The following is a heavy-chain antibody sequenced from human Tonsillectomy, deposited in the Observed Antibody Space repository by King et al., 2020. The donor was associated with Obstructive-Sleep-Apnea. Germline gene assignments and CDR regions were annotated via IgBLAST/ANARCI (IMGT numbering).Heavy chain of an antibody. D-gene: IGHD3-10*01. Sequence: QLVQSGGGLVQPGRSLRLSCAVSGFTLDDYAMHWVRQAPGKGLEWVSGISWNSGTIGYVDSVKGRFTIARDNAKNSLYLQMNSLRAEDTALYYCVKGDYGSGQSGGDVWGQGTTVTVSS. CDR1: GFTLDDYA. CDR3: VKGDYGSGQSGGDV. V-gene: IGHV3-9*01. J-gene: IGHJ6*02. CDR2: ISWNSGTI.